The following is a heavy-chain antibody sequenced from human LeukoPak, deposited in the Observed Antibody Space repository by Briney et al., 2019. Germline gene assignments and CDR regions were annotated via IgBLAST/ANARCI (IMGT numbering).Heavy chain of an antibody. D-gene: IGHD1-14*01. J-gene: IGHJ4*02. CDR3: ARGLYNRNY. Sequence: GGSLRLSCAASGFTFSSYWMSWVRQAPGRGLESVANIKQDGSEKYYVDSVKGRFTISRGNAKNSLYLQMNSLRAEDTAVYYCARGLYNRNYWGQGTLVTVSS. CDR2: IKQDGSEK. CDR1: GFTFSSYW. V-gene: IGHV3-7*01.